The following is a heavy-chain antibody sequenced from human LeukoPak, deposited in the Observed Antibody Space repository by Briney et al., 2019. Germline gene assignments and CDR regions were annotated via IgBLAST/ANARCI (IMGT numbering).Heavy chain of an antibody. CDR2: ISYDGSNK. Sequence: PGGSLRLSCAASGFTFSSDGMHWVRQAPGKGLEWVAVISYDGSNKYYADSVKGRFTISRDNSKNTLYLQMNSLRAEDTAVYYCAREGGYGGVFDYWGQGTLVTVSS. D-gene: IGHD5-12*01. CDR1: GFTFSSDG. J-gene: IGHJ4*02. V-gene: IGHV3-30*03. CDR3: AREGGYGGVFDY.